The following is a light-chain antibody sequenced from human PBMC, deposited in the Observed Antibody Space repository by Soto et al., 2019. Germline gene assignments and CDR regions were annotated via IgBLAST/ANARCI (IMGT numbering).Light chain of an antibody. CDR3: QQSSNT. CDR1: QSVNYY. V-gene: IGKV3-11*01. Sequence: EIAMTQSPATLSVSAGERATLSCRASQSVNYYLAWYQQKPGQAPRLLIYEASNRATGIPARFSASGSGTDFTLTINSLEPEDFAVYYCQQSSNTFGQGTRLDI. CDR2: EAS. J-gene: IGKJ5*01.